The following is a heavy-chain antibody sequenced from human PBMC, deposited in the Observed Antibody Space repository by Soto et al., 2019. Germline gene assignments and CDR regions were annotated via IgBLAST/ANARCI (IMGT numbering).Heavy chain of an antibody. V-gene: IGHV4-59*01. CDR1: GGSISSYY. CDR2: VYYIVNT. CDR3: ARGGGFSGYDLDS. D-gene: IGHD5-12*01. Sequence: SETLSLTCTLSGGSISSYYWTWIRQPPGKGLEWIGYVYYIVNTNYNPSLKSRVTISVETSKNLFSLKLRSVTAADTAVYYCARGGGFSGYDLDSWGQGTLVTVSS. J-gene: IGHJ4*02.